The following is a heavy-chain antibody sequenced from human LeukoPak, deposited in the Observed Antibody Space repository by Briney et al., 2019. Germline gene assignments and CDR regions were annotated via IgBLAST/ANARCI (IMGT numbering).Heavy chain of an antibody. V-gene: IGHV1-18*01. D-gene: IGHD3-22*01. J-gene: IGHJ4*02. CDR2: VSAYNGNT. CDR1: GYTFTSYG. CDR3: ANYDSSGYSSY. Sequence: ASVKVSCKASGYTFTSYGISWVRQAPGQGLEWMGWVSAYNGNTNYAQKLQGRVTMTTDTSTSTAYMELRSLRSDDTAVYYCANYDSSGYSSYWGQGTLVTVSS.